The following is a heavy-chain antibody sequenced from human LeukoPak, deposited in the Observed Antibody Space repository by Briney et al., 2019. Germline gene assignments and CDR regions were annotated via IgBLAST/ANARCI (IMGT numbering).Heavy chain of an antibody. CDR3: ARDYGVYYDFWSGYPDYYYYMDV. Sequence: PGXSLRLSCAASGFTFSSYWMSWVRQAPGKGLEWVANIKQDGSEKYYVDSVKGRFTISRDNAKNSLYLKMNSLRAEDTAVYYCARDYGVYYDFWSGYPDYYYYMDVWGKGTTVTVSS. D-gene: IGHD3-3*01. V-gene: IGHV3-7*01. J-gene: IGHJ6*03. CDR2: IKQDGSEK. CDR1: GFTFSSYW.